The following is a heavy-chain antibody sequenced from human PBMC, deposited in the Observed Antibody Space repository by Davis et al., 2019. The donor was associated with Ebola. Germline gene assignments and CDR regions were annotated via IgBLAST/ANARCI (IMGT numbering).Heavy chain of an antibody. D-gene: IGHD3-10*01. J-gene: IGHJ6*02. CDR2: ISAYNGNT. CDR3: ARGITMVRGVTPMDV. V-gene: IGHV1-18*01. CDR1: GYTFTSYG. Sequence: ASVTVSCKASGYTFTSYGISWVRQAPGQGLEWMGWISAYNGNTNYAQKLQGRVTMTTDTSTSTAYMELRSLRSDDTAVYYCARGITMVRGVTPMDVWGQGTTVTVSS.